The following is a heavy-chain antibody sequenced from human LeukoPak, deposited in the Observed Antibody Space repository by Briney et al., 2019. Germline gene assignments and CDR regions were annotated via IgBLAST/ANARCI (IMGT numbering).Heavy chain of an antibody. J-gene: IGHJ4*02. Sequence: PGGSLRLSCAASGFTFSNYWMSWVRQAQGKGPERVANIHQDGSEKYYVDSVKGRFTISRDNAKNSLYLQMDSLRAEDTAIYYCARDKVVGAXYFDYWGQGTLVXVXS. D-gene: IGHD1-26*01. V-gene: IGHV3-7*01. CDR1: GFTFSNYW. CDR3: ARDKVVGAXYFDY. CDR2: IHQDGSEK.